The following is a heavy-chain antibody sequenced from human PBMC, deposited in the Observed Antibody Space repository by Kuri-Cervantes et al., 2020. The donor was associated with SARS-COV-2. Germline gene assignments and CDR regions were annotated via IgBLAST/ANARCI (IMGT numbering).Heavy chain of an antibody. J-gene: IGHJ3*02. CDR1: GFTFSSYS. Sequence: GESLKISCAASGFTFSSYSMNWVRQAPGKGLEWVSSISSSSSYIYYADSVKGRFTISRDNAKNSLYLQMNSLRAEDTAVYYCAREGGGDPLVLGFGVVIHDAFDIWGQGTMVTVSS. CDR2: ISSSSSYI. V-gene: IGHV3-21*01. CDR3: AREGGGDPLVLGFGVVIHDAFDI. D-gene: IGHD3-3*01.